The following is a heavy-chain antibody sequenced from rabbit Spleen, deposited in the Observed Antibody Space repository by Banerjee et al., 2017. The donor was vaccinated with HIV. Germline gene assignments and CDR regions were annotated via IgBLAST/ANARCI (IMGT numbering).Heavy chain of an antibody. V-gene: IGHV1S40*01. D-gene: IGHD4-1*01. Sequence: QSLEESGGDLVKPGASLTLTCTASGVSFTISSYMCWVRQAPGKGLEGIACIYAGSSGFPFFGALGKGPFPLPKTSAAPVTFAIARLTTAGHATFFRAEDYCCSFSSFGMGLWGPGTLVTVS. CDR3: AEDYCCSFSSFGMGL. J-gene: IGHJ6*01. CDR2: IYAGSSGFP. CDR1: GVSFTISSY.